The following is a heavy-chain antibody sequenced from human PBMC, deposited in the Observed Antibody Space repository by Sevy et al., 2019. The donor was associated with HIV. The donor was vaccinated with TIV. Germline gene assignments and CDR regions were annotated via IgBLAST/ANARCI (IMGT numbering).Heavy chain of an antibody. D-gene: IGHD3-9*01. Sequence: WGSLRLSCAASGFTFGSYGMHWVRQAPGKGLEWVAVISYDGTIKSYADSVRGRFSISRDNADSTLYLLMDSLRAEDTAVYYCAKEGYDILTGFEPGNFDSWGQGTLVTVSS. CDR2: ISYDGTIK. CDR3: AKEGYDILTGFEPGNFDS. CDR1: GFTFGSYG. V-gene: IGHV3-30*18. J-gene: IGHJ4*02.